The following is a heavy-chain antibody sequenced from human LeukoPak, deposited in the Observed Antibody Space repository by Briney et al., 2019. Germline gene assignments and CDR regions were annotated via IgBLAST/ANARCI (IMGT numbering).Heavy chain of an antibody. D-gene: IGHD3-10*01. Sequence: PSETLSLTCTVSGGSINSNSYYWGWIRQPPGKGLEWIGEINHSGSTNYNPSLKSRVTISVDTSKNQFSLKLSSVTAADTAVYYCARGGNTMVRGVRNNWFDPWGQGTLVTVSS. CDR2: INHSGST. CDR1: GGSINSNSYY. J-gene: IGHJ5*02. V-gene: IGHV4-39*07. CDR3: ARGGNTMVRGVRNNWFDP.